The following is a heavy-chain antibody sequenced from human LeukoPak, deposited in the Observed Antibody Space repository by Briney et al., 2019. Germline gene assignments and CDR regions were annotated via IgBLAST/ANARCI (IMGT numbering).Heavy chain of an antibody. V-gene: IGHV1-8*03. CDR2: MNPNSGST. Sequence: GASVKVSCKASGYTFTSYGINWVRQATGQGLEWMGWMNPNSGSTGYAQKLQGRVTITRNTSISTAYMELSGLRSEDTAVYYCARGRSTGYPYYFEYWGQGTLVTVSS. D-gene: IGHD5-12*01. CDR3: ARGRSTGYPYYFEY. CDR1: GYTFTSYG. J-gene: IGHJ4*02.